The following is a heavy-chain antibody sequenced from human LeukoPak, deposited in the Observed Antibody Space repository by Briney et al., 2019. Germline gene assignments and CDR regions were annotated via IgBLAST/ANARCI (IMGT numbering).Heavy chain of an antibody. D-gene: IGHD6-19*01. J-gene: IGHJ3*02. CDR2: FDPEDGET. CDR3: ATARLSSGWYVQLLDAFDI. CDR1: GYTLTELS. Sequence: GASVKVSCRVSGYTLTELSMHWVRQAPGKGLEWMGGFDPEDGETIYAQKFQGRVTMTEDTSTDTAYMELSSLRSEDTAVYYCATARLSSGWYVQLLDAFDIWGQGTMVTVSS. V-gene: IGHV1-24*01.